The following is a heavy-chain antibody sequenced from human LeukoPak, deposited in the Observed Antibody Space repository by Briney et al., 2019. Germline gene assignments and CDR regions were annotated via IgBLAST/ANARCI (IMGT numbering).Heavy chain of an antibody. Sequence: ASVKVSCKASGYTFTSYDINWVRQATGQGLEWMGWMNPNSSNTGYAQKFQGRVTMTRNTSISTAYMELSSLRSEDTAVYYCARGDIVVVVAATHYYYYGMDVWGQGTTVTVSS. CDR3: ARGDIVVVVAATHYYYYGMDV. CDR2: MNPNSSNT. J-gene: IGHJ6*02. D-gene: IGHD2-15*01. CDR1: GYTFTSYD. V-gene: IGHV1-8*01.